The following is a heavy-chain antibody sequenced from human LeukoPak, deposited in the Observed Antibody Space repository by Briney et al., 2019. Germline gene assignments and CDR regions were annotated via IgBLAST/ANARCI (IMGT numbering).Heavy chain of an antibody. CDR2: FDPEDGET. CDR3: ATMGYSYDNYYYYYMDV. J-gene: IGHJ6*03. D-gene: IGHD5-18*01. CDR1: GYTFTGYY. V-gene: IGHV1-24*01. Sequence: GASVKVSCKASGYTFTGYYMHWVRQAPGKGLEWMGGFDPEDGETIYAQKFQGRVTMTEDTSTDTAYMELSSLRSEDTAVYYCATMGYSYDNYYYYYMDVWGKGTTVTVSS.